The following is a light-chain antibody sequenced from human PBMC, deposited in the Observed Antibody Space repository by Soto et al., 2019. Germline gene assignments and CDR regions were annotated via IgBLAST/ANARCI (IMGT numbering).Light chain of an antibody. CDR3: SSYTSSSTWV. CDR2: EVS. CDR1: GSDVGGYNY. Sequence: QSALTQPASVSGSPGQSITVSCTGTGSDVGGYNYASWYQQHPGKAPQLVIYEVSNRPSRVSNRFSGSKSGNTASLTISGLQAEDEADYYCSSYTSSSTWVFGGGTKLTVL. J-gene: IGLJ3*02. V-gene: IGLV2-14*01.